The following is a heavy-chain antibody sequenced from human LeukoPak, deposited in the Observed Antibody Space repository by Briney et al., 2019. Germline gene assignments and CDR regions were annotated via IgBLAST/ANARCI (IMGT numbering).Heavy chain of an antibody. J-gene: IGHJ5*02. CDR1: GGSISSSSYY. D-gene: IGHD5-18*01. CDR2: IYYSGST. CDR3: ARGADTAMERWFDP. V-gene: IGHV4-39*01. Sequence: SETLSLTCTVSGGSISSSSYYWGWIRQPPGKGLEWIGSIYYSGSTYYNPSLKSRVTISVDTSKNQFSLKLSSVTAADTAVYYCARGADTAMERWFDPWGQGTLVTVSS.